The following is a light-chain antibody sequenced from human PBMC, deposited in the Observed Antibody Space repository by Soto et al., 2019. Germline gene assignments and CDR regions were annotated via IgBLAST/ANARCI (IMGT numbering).Light chain of an antibody. CDR3: SSYTSSSTLVV. CDR1: SSDVGGYNY. CDR2: EVS. V-gene: IGLV2-14*01. J-gene: IGLJ2*01. Sequence: QSVLTQPASVSGSPGQSITISCTGTSSDVGGYNYVSWYQQHPGKAPKLMIYEVSNRPSGVSNRFSGSKYGNTASRTISGLQAEDEADYYCSSYTSSSTLVVFGGGTKLTVL.